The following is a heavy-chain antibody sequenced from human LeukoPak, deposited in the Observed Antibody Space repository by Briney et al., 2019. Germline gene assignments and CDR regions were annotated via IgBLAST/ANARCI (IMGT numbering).Heavy chain of an antibody. J-gene: IGHJ4*02. CDR1: GFTFRSYA. Sequence: GGSLRLSCATSGFTFRSYAMHWVRQAPGKGLEWVSLITEDGGNTCYADSVKGRFTISRDNSKNSLYLQMNSLRTEDTALYYCAKEIGWRQLWSPLDYWGQGTLVAVSS. CDR2: ITEDGGNT. D-gene: IGHD5-18*01. CDR3: AKEIGWRQLWSPLDY. V-gene: IGHV3-43*02.